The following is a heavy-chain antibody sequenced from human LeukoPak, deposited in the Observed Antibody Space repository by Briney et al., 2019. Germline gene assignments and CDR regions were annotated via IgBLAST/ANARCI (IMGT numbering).Heavy chain of an antibody. V-gene: IGHV1-18*01. D-gene: IGHD3-22*01. CDR3: ARDSDTMILYS. CDR1: GYTFTTYG. Sequence: GASVKVSCKASGYTFTTYGISWVRQAPGQGLEWMGWISVYNGNTNYAQKFQGRVTITRDTSASTAYMELSSLRSEDTAVYYCARDSDTMILYSWGQGTLVTVSS. CDR2: ISVYNGNT. J-gene: IGHJ4*02.